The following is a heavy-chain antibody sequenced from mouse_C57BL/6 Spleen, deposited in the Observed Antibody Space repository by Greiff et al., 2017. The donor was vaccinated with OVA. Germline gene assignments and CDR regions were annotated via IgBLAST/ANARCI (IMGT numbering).Heavy chain of an antibody. CDR2: ISYDGSN. Sequence: EVKLMESGPGLVKPSQSLSLTCSVTGYSITSGYYWNWIRQFPGNKLEWMGYISYDGSNNYNPSLKNRISITRDTSKNQFFLKLNSVTTEDTATYYCAREGEYYGSSPAWFAYWGQGTLVTVSA. V-gene: IGHV3-6*01. J-gene: IGHJ3*01. D-gene: IGHD1-1*01. CDR3: AREGEYYGSSPAWFAY. CDR1: GYSITSGYY.